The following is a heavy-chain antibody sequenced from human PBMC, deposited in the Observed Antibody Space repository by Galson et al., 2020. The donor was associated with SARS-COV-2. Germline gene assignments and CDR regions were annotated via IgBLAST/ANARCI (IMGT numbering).Heavy chain of an antibody. J-gene: IGHJ6*03. CDR3: ARRPVSQSYYYDIDV. CDR2: INVYNGHT. D-gene: IGHD2-2*01. CDR1: GYTFSDYG. Sequence: ASVKVSCKASGYTFSDYGITWVRRAPGQGLEWMAWINVYNGHTNYAEGLQGRVTVTTDTSTNTAYMELRSLRSDDTAVYFCARRPVSQSYYYDIDVWGKGTTLTVSS. V-gene: IGHV1-18*01.